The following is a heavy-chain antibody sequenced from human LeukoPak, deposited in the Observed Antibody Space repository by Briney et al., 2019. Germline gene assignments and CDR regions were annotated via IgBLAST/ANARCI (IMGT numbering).Heavy chain of an antibody. CDR1: GLIFSNCW. CDR3: GAIAY. V-gene: IGHV3-15*01. D-gene: IGHD3-16*02. CDR2: IKSEVDGATR. Sequence: PGGSLRLSCAASGLIFSNCWMTWVRQAPGKGLEWVGRIKSEVDGATRDYAAPVRGRFTLSRDDSRNTLYLQMNSLKTEDTAFTSGGAIAYWGQGTLVTVSS. J-gene: IGHJ4*02.